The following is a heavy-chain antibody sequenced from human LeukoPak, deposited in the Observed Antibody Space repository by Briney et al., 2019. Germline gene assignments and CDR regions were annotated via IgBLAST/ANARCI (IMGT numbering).Heavy chain of an antibody. CDR1: GGSISSSNW. V-gene: IGHV4-4*02. Sequence: SETLSLTCAVPGGSISSSNWWSWVRQPPGKGLEWIGEIYHSGSTNYNPSLKSRVTISVDKSKNQFSLKLSSVTAADTAVYYCARGRDSSGYYVAFDIWGQGTMVTVSS. CDR2: IYHSGST. J-gene: IGHJ3*02. D-gene: IGHD3-22*01. CDR3: ARGRDSSGYYVAFDI.